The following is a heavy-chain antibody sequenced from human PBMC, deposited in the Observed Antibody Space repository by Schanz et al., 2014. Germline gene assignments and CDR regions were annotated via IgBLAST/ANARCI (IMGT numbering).Heavy chain of an antibody. V-gene: IGHV3-23*04. CDR1: GLIFSSYA. CDR3: AKDGPGGSGSYSADGDMDV. D-gene: IGHD3-10*01. CDR2: ISGGGGTT. Sequence: EVQLVESGGGLVQPGGSLKLSCAASGLIFSSYAMSWVRQAPGKGLEWVSAISGGGGTTYYTDSVKGRFTITRDNSKRTLYLQMHSLRAEDTAVYYCAKDGPGGSGSYSADGDMDVWGQGTTVTVSS. J-gene: IGHJ6*02.